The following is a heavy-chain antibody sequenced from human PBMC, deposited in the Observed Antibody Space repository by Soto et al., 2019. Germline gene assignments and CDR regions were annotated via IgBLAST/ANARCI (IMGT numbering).Heavy chain of an antibody. CDR1: GFTFSGSA. CDR2: IRSKANSYAT. Sequence: EVQLVESGGGLVQPGGSLKLSCAASGFTFSGSAMHWVRQASGKGLEWVGRIRSKANSYATAYAASVKSRFTISRDDSKNTAYLKRNSLKTEDTAVYYCTRSEAAGVYYGMDVWGQGTTVTVSS. CDR3: TRSEAAGVYYGMDV. J-gene: IGHJ6*02. V-gene: IGHV3-73*02. D-gene: IGHD6-13*01.